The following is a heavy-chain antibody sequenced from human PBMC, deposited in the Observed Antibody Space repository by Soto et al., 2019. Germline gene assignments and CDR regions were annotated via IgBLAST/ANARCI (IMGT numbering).Heavy chain of an antibody. CDR1: GFFCSSYA. D-gene: IGHD2-8*01. CDR3: AKDAAMVISTFNYFDY. CDR2: IGGSGGYK. Sequence: EVQLLESGGGLVQPGGSLRLSCAASGFFCSSYAMSWVRQAPGKGLEWVSGIGGSGGYKSYADSVKGRFTISRDNSKNTLYLQMESLVAEDTAVYYCAKDAAMVISTFNYFDYWGQGTLVAVSS. V-gene: IGHV3-23*01. J-gene: IGHJ4*02.